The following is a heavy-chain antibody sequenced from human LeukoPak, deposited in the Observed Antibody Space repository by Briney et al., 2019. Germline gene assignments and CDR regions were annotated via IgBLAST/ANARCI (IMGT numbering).Heavy chain of an antibody. V-gene: IGHV3-66*02. CDR2: IYSGGST. D-gene: IGHD3-22*01. Sequence: GGSLRLSCAASGFTVSSNYMSWVRQAPGKGLEWVSVIYSGGSTYYADSVKGRFTISRDNSKNTLYLQMNSLRAEDTAVYHCARDAYYYDQVGAFDIWGQGTMVTVSS. J-gene: IGHJ3*02. CDR1: GFTVSSNY. CDR3: ARDAYYYDQVGAFDI.